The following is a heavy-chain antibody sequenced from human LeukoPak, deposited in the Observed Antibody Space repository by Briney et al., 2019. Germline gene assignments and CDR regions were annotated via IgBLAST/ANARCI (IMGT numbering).Heavy chain of an antibody. D-gene: IGHD3-22*01. CDR3: SSGYYPNWFDP. Sequence: SETLSLTCTVSGGSISSGGYYWSWIRQPPGKGLEWIGYIYHSGSTYYNPSLKSRVTISVDRSKNQFSLKLSSVTAADTAVYYCSSGYYPNWFDPWGQGTLVTVSS. V-gene: IGHV4-30-2*01. CDR1: GGSISSGGYY. CDR2: IYHSGST. J-gene: IGHJ5*02.